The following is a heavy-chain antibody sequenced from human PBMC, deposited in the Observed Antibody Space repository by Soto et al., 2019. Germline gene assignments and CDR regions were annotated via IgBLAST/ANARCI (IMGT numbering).Heavy chain of an antibody. CDR2: IIPIFGTA. J-gene: IGHJ6*02. CDR1: GGTFSSYA. Sequence: EASVKVSCKASGGTFSSYAISWVRQAPGQGLEWMGGIIPIFGTANYAQKFQGRVTITADESTSTAYMELSSLRSEDTAVYYCARPRKEVRGVIIPIHYYYYYGMDVWGQGTTVTVSS. CDR3: ARPRKEVRGVIIPIHYYYYYGMDV. D-gene: IGHD3-10*01. V-gene: IGHV1-69*13.